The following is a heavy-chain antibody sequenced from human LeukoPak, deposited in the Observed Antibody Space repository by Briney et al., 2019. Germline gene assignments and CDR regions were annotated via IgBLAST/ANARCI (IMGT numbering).Heavy chain of an antibody. CDR1: GGSLSGYY. J-gene: IGHJ4*02. D-gene: IGHD2-8*01. CDR2: IDHSGST. Sequence: SETLSLTCAVYGGSLSGYYWSWIRQPPGKGLEWIGEIDHSGSTNYNPSLKSRVTISVDTSKNQFSLKLSSVTAADTAVYYCARGLYLFKYYFDYWGQGTLVTVSS. CDR3: ARGLYLFKYYFDY. V-gene: IGHV4-34*01.